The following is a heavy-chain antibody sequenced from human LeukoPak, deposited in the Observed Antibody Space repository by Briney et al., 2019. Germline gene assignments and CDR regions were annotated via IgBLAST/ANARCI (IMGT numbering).Heavy chain of an antibody. D-gene: IGHD3-9*01. CDR2: INSDGRST. CDR3: ARGADSGYSSDN. V-gene: IGHV3-74*01. J-gene: IGHJ4*02. CDR1: GFTLSNYW. Sequence: GGSLRLSCAASGFTLSNYWMHWVRHAPGRGLVWVSRINSDGRSTNYADSVKGRFTISRDNAKNTLYLQMNSLRAEDTAVYYCARGADSGYSSDNWGQGTVVSVSS.